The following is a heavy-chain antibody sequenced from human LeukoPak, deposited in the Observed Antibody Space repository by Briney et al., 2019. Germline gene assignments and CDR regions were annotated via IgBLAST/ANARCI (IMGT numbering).Heavy chain of an antibody. V-gene: IGHV3-7*03. D-gene: IGHD6-19*01. J-gene: IGHJ4*02. CDR1: GFTFSSYW. Sequence: GGSLRLSCAASGFTFSSYWMSWVRQAPGKGLEWVANIKQDGSEKYYVDSVKGRFTISRDNAKNSLYLQMNSLRAEDTAVYYCARLGPASSGWPESFDYWGQGTLVTVSS. CDR3: ARLGPASSGWPESFDY. CDR2: IKQDGSEK.